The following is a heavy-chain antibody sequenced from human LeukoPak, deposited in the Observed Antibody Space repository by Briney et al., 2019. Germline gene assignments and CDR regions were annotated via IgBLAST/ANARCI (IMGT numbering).Heavy chain of an antibody. D-gene: IGHD3-22*01. V-gene: IGHV4-4*07. Sequence: PSETLSLTCTVSGASISGYYWNWIRQPAGKGLEWIGRIYTSGSTNYNPSLESRVTMSVDTSKNQFSLKLSSVTAADTAVYYCARTSFYYDSSGYPQEYFDYWGQGALVTVSS. CDR1: GASISGYY. J-gene: IGHJ4*02. CDR2: IYTSGST. CDR3: ARTSFYYDSSGYPQEYFDY.